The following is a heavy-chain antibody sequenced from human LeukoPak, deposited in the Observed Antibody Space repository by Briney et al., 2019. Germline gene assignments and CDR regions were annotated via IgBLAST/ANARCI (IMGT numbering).Heavy chain of an antibody. CDR1: GGTFSNYA. J-gene: IGHJ4*02. CDR3: ARDKGRYFGSKTYYNDFFDY. CDR2: IIPIFGTA. D-gene: IGHD3-10*01. V-gene: IGHV1-69*15. Sequence: SVKVSCKTSGGTFSNYAISWVRQAPGQGLEWIGRIIPIFGTANYAQKFQGRVTIIADQSSSTAYMELSSLRSEDTAMYYCARDKGRYFGSKTYYNDFFDYWGQGTLVTVSS.